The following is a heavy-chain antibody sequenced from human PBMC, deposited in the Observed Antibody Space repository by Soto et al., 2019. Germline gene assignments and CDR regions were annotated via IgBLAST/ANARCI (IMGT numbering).Heavy chain of an antibody. CDR1: GYSFTSYW. V-gene: IGHV5-10-1*01. CDR2: IDPSDSYT. D-gene: IGHD6-19*01. J-gene: IGHJ6*02. Sequence: EECLTSSCKGSGYSFTSYWIIWVLQMPGKGLECMGRIDPSDSYTNYSPSFQCHVTISADKSISTAYLQWRSLKASDTAMYYCASIAGSGPRHYYYGMDVWGQGTPVTVSS. CDR3: ASIAGSGPRHYYYGMDV.